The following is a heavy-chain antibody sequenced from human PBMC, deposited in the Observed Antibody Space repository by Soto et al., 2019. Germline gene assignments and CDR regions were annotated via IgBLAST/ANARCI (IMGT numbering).Heavy chain of an antibody. CDR3: ARASVGSWYPPYQY. D-gene: IGHD6-13*01. V-gene: IGHV5-51*01. CDR1: GFSFATYW. Sequence: PGESLKISCKGSGFSFATYWIGWVRQMPGKGLEWMGIIYTGDSDTRYSPSFQGQVTISADNSISTAYLHWSSLKASDTAVYYCARASVGSWYPPYQYWGQGTQVTVSS. J-gene: IGHJ4*02. CDR2: IYTGDSDT.